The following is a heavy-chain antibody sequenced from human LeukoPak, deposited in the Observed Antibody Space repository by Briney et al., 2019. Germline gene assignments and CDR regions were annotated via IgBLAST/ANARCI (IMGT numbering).Heavy chain of an antibody. V-gene: IGHV3-64D*09. CDR2: ISRNGGST. J-gene: IGHJ4*02. CDR3: ARGPYSSGSSADY. Sequence: GGSLRLSCSASGFTFSSFAMHWVRQAPGKGLEYVAAISRNGGSTYYADSVKGRFTISRDNSKSTLYLQMSSLRADDTAVYYCARGPYSSGSSADYWGQGTLVTVSS. CDR1: GFTFSSFA. D-gene: IGHD6-19*01.